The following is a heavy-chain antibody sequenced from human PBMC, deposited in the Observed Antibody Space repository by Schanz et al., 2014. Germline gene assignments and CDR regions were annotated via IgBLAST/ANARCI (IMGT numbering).Heavy chain of an antibody. CDR2: IGGSGGST. D-gene: IGHD4-4*01. V-gene: IGHV3-23*04. CDR3: AKDRWRATVMVDAFDI. CDR1: GEKGRRGG. Sequence: EVQLEEKGGGEEKRGRGRRGGGADGGEKGRRGGGSGVGEGRVKGREWVSGIGGSGGSTDYADSVKGRFTISRDNSKNTVHLQMNSLRAEDTAVYFCAKDRWRATVMVDAFDIWGQGTKVTVSS. J-gene: IGHJ3*02.